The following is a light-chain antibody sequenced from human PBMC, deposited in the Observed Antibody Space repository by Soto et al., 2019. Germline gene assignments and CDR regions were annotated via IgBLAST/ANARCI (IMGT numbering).Light chain of an antibody. CDR1: QSLNIW. J-gene: IGKJ2*01. CDR3: QQYKAYPYT. Sequence: DIEMTQSPSTRSASVGDRVTITCRATQSLNIWLAWYQQKPGKAPKLLISKASSLESGVPSRFSGSGSGTEFSLTISSLQPDDFATYYCQQYKAYPYTFGQGTKLEMK. CDR2: KAS. V-gene: IGKV1-5*03.